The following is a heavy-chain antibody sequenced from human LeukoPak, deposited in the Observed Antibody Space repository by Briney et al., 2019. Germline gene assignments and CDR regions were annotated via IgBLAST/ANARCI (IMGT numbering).Heavy chain of an antibody. V-gene: IGHV3-15*01. Sequence: EAGGSLRLSCAASGFTFSNAWMSWVRQAPGKGLEWVGRIKSKTDGGTTDYAAPVKGRFTISRDDSKNTLYLRMNSLKTEDTAVYYCTTPADSSGYYYSWFDPWGQGTLVTVSS. CDR1: GFTFSNAW. D-gene: IGHD3-22*01. J-gene: IGHJ5*02. CDR3: TTPADSSGYYYSWFDP. CDR2: IKSKTDGGTT.